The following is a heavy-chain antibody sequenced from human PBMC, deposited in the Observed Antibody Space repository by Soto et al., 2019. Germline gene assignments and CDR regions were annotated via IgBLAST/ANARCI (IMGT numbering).Heavy chain of an antibody. CDR3: TTRGRDYYDSSGYYYDDYFDY. Sequence: PGGSLRLSCAASGFTFSNAWMSWVRQAPGKGLEWVGRIKSKTDGGTTDYAAPVKGRFTISRDDSKNTLYLQMNSLKTEDTAVYYCTTRGRDYYDSSGYYYDDYFDYWGQGTLATVPS. CDR1: GFTFSNAW. D-gene: IGHD3-22*01. V-gene: IGHV3-15*01. CDR2: IKSKTDGGTT. J-gene: IGHJ4*02.